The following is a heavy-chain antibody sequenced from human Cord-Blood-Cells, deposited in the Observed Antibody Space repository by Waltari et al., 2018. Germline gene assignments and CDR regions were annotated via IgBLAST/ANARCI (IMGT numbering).Heavy chain of an antibody. CDR2: TRIKTNSYTT. J-gene: IGHJ4*02. CDR3: VVCYDFWSGYYDY. D-gene: IGHD3-3*01. CDR1: GFTFSDHY. V-gene: IGHV3-72*01. Sequence: EVQLVESAGGLVQPGGSLRLPCSASGFTFSDHYMARARQAAGTGLEWVGRTRIKTNSYTTEYAASLKCRFTISRDDSKNSLYLQMNSLKTEDTAVYYCVVCYDFWSGYYDYWGQGTLVTVSS.